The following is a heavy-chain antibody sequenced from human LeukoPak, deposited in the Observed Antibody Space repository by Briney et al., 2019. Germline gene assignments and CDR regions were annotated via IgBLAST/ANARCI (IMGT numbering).Heavy chain of an antibody. CDR2: ISGSGGTT. J-gene: IGHJ4*02. Sequence: GGSLRLSCAASGFTFSSYAMSWVRQAPGKGLEWVSSISGSGGTTYYADSVKGRFTISRDNSKNTLHLQMNSLRAEDTAVYYCAKSHHVTAIDYWGQGTLVTVSS. V-gene: IGHV3-23*01. D-gene: IGHD2-21*02. CDR1: GFTFSSYA. CDR3: AKSHHVTAIDY.